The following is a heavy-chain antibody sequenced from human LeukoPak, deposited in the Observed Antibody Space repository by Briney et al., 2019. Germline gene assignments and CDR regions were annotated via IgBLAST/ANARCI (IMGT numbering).Heavy chain of an antibody. CDR2: IKQDGSGK. J-gene: IGHJ4*02. D-gene: IGHD3-9*01. CDR1: GVTFSSYW. V-gene: IGHV3-7*05. CDR3: ARDYPGFPDDIRQADRFDY. Sequence: QSGGSVRLSCVDSGVTFSSYWMSWVRQAPGKGLEWVANIKQDGSGKFYVDSARGRFTISRDNPKKSLYLQMNSLRAEDTAVYYCARDYPGFPDDIRQADRFDYWGQGTHVTDPS.